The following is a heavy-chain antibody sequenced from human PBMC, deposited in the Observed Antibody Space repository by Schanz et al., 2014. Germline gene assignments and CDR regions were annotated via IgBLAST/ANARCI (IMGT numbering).Heavy chain of an antibody. CDR1: GFSVGNKY. CDR3: VRDSFFAFDY. J-gene: IGHJ4*02. D-gene: IGHD3-3*01. Sequence: EVQLVESGGGLVQPGGSLRLSCAASGFSVGNKYMNWVRQAPGKGLEWVSAISGGGGTTYYADSVKGRFTMSRDNAKNSVFLQMNSLRAEDTAVYYCVRDSFFAFDYWGQGTLVTVSS. V-gene: IGHV3-48*01. CDR2: ISGGGGTT.